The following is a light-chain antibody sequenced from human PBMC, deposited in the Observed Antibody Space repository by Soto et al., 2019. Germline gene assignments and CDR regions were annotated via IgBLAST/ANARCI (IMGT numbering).Light chain of an antibody. CDR2: DAS. Sequence: SEGKLSVXPWEXATLXXRASQSVSSYLAWYQQKPGYAPRLLIYDASNRATGIPARFSGIGSGTDFTLTISSLEPEDFGVYYCQLRANLWIGFGRVTR. V-gene: IGKV3-11*01. J-gene: IGKJ5*01. CDR1: QSVSSY. CDR3: QLRANLWIG.